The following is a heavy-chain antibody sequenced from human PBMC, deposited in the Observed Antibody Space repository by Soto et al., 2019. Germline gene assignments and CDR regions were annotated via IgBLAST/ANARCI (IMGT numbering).Heavy chain of an antibody. CDR1: GYTFTSYA. CDR2: INAGNGNT. Sequence: GASVKVSCKASGYTFTSYAMHWVRQAPGQRLEWMGWINAGNGNTKYSQKFQGRVTITRDTSASTAYMELSSLRSEDTAVYYCARGGNLGYCSGGSCYSYYDYWGQGTLVTVSS. V-gene: IGHV1-3*01. J-gene: IGHJ4*02. CDR3: ARGGNLGYCSGGSCYSYYDY. D-gene: IGHD2-15*01.